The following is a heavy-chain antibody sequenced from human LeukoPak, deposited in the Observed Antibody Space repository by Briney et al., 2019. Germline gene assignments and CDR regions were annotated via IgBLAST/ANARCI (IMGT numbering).Heavy chain of an antibody. CDR3: GSVVAAPGGYYYGMDV. Sequence: SVKVSCKASGGTFSSYAISWVRQAPGQGLEWMGGIIPIFGTANYAQKFQGRVTITADKSTSTAYMELSSLRSEDTAVYYCGSVVAAPGGYYYGMDVWGKGTTVTVSS. D-gene: IGHD2-15*01. J-gene: IGHJ6*04. V-gene: IGHV1-69*06. CDR1: GGTFSSYA. CDR2: IIPIFGTA.